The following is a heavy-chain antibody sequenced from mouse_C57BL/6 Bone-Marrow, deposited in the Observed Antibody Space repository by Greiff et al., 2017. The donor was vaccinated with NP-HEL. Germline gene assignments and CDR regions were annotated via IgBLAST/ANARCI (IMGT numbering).Heavy chain of an antibody. V-gene: IGHV1-76*01. D-gene: IGHD1-1*01. CDR1: GYTFTDYY. J-gene: IGHJ4*01. Sequence: QVQLQQSGAELVRPGASVKLSCKASGYTFTDYYINWVKQRPGQGLEWIARIYPGSGNTYYNEKFKGKATLTAEKSSSTAYMQLSSLTSEDSAVYFCARWGTTVVADAMDYWGQGTSVTVSS. CDR2: IYPGSGNT. CDR3: ARWGTTVVADAMDY.